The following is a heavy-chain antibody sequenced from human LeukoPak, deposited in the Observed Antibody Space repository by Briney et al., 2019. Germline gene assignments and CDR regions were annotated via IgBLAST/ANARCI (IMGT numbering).Heavy chain of an antibody. CDR1: GGTFSSYA. CDR3: ALGGIRYFDWLNWFDP. D-gene: IGHD3-9*01. Sequence: SVKVSCKASGGTFSSYAISWVRQAPGQGLEWMGGIIPIFGTANYAQKFQGRVTITADKSTSTAYMELSSLRSEDTAVYYCALGGIRYFDWLNWFDPWGQGTLVTVSS. CDR2: IIPIFGTA. V-gene: IGHV1-69*06. J-gene: IGHJ5*02.